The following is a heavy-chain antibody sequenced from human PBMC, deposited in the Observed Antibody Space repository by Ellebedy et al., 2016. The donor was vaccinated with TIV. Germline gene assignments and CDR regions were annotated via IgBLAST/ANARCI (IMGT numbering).Heavy chain of an antibody. CDR3: ARASYYYGSGSYSKPFDY. V-gene: IGHV4-39*07. D-gene: IGHD3-10*01. CDR1: GGSISSSSYY. J-gene: IGHJ4*02. Sequence: SETLSLXXTVSGGSISSSSYYWGWIRQPPGKGLEWIGSIYYSGSTYYNPSLKSRVTISVDTSKNQFSLKLSSVTAADTAVYYCARASYYYGSGSYSKPFDYWGQGTLVTVSS. CDR2: IYYSGST.